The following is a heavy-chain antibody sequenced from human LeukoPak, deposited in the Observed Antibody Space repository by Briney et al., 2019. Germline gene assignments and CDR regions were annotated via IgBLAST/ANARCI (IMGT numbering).Heavy chain of an antibody. D-gene: IGHD6-6*01. CDR1: GDSISSYY. J-gene: IGHJ4*02. CDR3: ARLTRLSTSPDRYYLDY. Sequence: SETLSLACTVSGDSISSYYWSWIRQPPRKGLEWIGYIYTSGGTNYIPSLKGRVTISIDTSKNQFSLKLSSVTAADSAVYYCARLTRLSTSPDRYYLDYWGQGTLVTVSS. V-gene: IGHV4-4*09. CDR2: IYTSGGT.